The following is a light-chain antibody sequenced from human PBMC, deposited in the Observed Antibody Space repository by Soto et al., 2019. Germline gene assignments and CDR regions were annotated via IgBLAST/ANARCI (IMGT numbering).Light chain of an antibody. CDR3: QQYNSYSWT. CDR1: QSISTW. J-gene: IGKJ1*01. CDR2: DIS. Sequence: DIQMTQSPSTLSASVGDRGTIACRASQSISTWLAWYQQKPGKAPNLLIYDISTLESGVPSRFSGSGSGTEFTLTITSLQADDFATYYCQQYNSYSWTFGQGTKVDIK. V-gene: IGKV1-5*01.